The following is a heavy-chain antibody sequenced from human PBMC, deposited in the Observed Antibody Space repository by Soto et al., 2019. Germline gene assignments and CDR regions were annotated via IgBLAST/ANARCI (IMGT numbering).Heavy chain of an antibody. J-gene: IGHJ4*02. CDR3: TRGRTVVPD. CDR1: GYTFTSYD. D-gene: IGHD2-15*01. Sequence: QVQLVQSVAEVKKPGASVKVSCKASGYTFTSYDINCVRQANGKGLEWMGWMNTNSGNTGYAQKFQGRVTMTRNTSISTADKELSSLRAEDTAVYYSTRGRTVVPDWGQGPLVTV. V-gene: IGHV1-8*01. CDR2: MNTNSGNT.